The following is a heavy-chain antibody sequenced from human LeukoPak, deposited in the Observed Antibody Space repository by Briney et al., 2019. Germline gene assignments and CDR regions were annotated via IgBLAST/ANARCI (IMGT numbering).Heavy chain of an antibody. D-gene: IGHD4-17*01. V-gene: IGHV3-23*01. CDR1: GFTFSSYA. CDR2: ISGSGGST. CDR3: AKEPRPLPTVTTPEFFQH. Sequence: GGSLRLSCAASGFTFSSYAMSWVRQAPGKGLEWVSAISGSGGSTYYADSVKGRFTISRDNSKNTLYLQMNSLGAEDTAVYYCAKEPRPLPTVTTPEFFQHWGQGTLVTVSS. J-gene: IGHJ1*01.